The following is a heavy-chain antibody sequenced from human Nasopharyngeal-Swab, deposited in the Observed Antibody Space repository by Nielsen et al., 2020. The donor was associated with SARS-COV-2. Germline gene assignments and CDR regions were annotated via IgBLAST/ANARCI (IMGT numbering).Heavy chain of an antibody. D-gene: IGHD2-2*01. CDR2: ISSNGGST. CDR3: AREDIVVVPAGSYYGMDV. CDR1: GFTFSNYG. J-gene: IGHJ6*02. Sequence: GESLKISCSASGFTFSNYGMHWVRQAPGKGLEYVSAISSNGGSTYYADSVKGRFTISRDNSKKTLYLHMSSLRAEDTAVYYCAREDIVVVPAGSYYGMDVWGQGTTVTVSS. V-gene: IGHV3-64*04.